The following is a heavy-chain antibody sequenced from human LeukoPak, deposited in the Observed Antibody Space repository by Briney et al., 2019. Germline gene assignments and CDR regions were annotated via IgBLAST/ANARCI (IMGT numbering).Heavy chain of an antibody. CDR1: GFTFTTNA. CDR2: ISSSSSTI. D-gene: IGHD3-9*01. Sequence: GGSLRLSCAASGFTFTTNAMSWVRQAPGKGLEWVSYISSSSSTIYYADSVKGRFTISRDNAKNSLYLQMNSLRAEDTAVYYCAKVGYDILTGSSRAGMDVWGQGTTVTVSS. V-gene: IGHV3-48*01. J-gene: IGHJ6*02. CDR3: AKVGYDILTGSSRAGMDV.